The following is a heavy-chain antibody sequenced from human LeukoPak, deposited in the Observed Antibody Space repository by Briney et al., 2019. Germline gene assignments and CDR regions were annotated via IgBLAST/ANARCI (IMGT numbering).Heavy chain of an antibody. J-gene: IGHJ5*02. V-gene: IGHV4-61*02. Sequence: SETLSLTCTVSGGSIGSGSYYWSWIRQPAGKGLEWIGRIYTSGSTNYNPSLKSRVTISVDTSKNQFSLKLSSVTAADTAVYYCARLVRGIPVLYNWFDPWGQGTLVTVSS. CDR3: ARLVRGIPVLYNWFDP. CDR1: GGSIGSGSYY. D-gene: IGHD3-10*01. CDR2: IYTSGST.